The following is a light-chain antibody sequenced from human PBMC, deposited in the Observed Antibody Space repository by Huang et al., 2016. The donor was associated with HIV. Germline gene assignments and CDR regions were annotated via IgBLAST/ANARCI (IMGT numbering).Light chain of an antibody. CDR3: QQYNNWPPLT. CDR2: GAS. V-gene: IGKV3-15*01. CDR1: QNVNTD. Sequence: VITQSLVILSVSPGERATLSCRASQNVNTDLAWYKHNPGQAPRLLIYGASTMASGIPARFRGNGSETEVTRTISCLQSEDFAIYYCQQYNNWPPLTFGGGTKVEIK. J-gene: IGKJ4*01.